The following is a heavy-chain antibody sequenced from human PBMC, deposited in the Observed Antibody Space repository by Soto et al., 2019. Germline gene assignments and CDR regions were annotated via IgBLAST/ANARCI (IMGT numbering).Heavy chain of an antibody. J-gene: IGHJ4*02. CDR3: ARDYSGWYDLEY. CDR1: GFTFSSYG. CDR2: IWYDGSNK. Sequence: QVQLVESGGGVVQPGRSLRLSCAASGFTFSSYGMHWVRQAPGKGLEWVAVIWYDGSNKYYADSVKGRFTISRDNSKNTLYLQMHSLRAEDTAVYYCARDYSGWYDLEYWGQGTLVTVSS. V-gene: IGHV3-33*01. D-gene: IGHD6-19*01.